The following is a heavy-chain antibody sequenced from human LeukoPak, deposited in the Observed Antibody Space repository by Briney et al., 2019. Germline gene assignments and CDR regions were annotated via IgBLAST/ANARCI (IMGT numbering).Heavy chain of an antibody. D-gene: IGHD3-9*01. CDR3: ARLHYDVLTGPYDY. Sequence: GGSLRLSCAASGITVNTNYMSWVRQAPGKGLEWVSIIYSDGATFYADSVKGRFTISRETSKNTLWLQMNSLRAEDTAVYYCARLHYDVLTGPYDYWGQGTLVTVSS. J-gene: IGHJ4*02. V-gene: IGHV3-66*04. CDR1: GITVNTNY. CDR2: IYSDGAT.